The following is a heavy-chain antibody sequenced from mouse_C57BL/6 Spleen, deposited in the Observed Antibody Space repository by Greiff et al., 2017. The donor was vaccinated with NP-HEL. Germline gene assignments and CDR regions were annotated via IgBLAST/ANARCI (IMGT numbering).Heavy chain of an antibody. D-gene: IGHD2-5*01. CDR2: IYPRDGST. CDR1: GYTFTSYD. CDR3: ARSESNYPGWYFDV. V-gene: IGHV1-85*01. J-gene: IGHJ1*03. Sequence: VQLVESGPELVKPGASVKLSCKASGYTFTSYDINWVKQRPGQGLEWIGWIYPRDGSTKYNEKFKGKATLTVDTSSSTAYMELHSLTSEDSAVYFCARSESNYPGWYFDVWGTGTTVTVSS.